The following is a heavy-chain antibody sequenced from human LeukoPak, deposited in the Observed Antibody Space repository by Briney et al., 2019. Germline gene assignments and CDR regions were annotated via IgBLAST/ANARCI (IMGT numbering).Heavy chain of an antibody. CDR1: GYSFTSYW. J-gene: IGHJ3*02. Sequence: LGESLKISCKGSGYSFTSYWIGWVRQMPGKGLEWMGIIYPGDSDTRYSPSFQGQVTISADKSISTAHLQWSSLKASDTAMYYCARPRPNKFSGAVAGSDAFDIWGQGTMVTVSS. D-gene: IGHD6-19*01. V-gene: IGHV5-51*01. CDR3: ARPRPNKFSGAVAGSDAFDI. CDR2: IYPGDSDT.